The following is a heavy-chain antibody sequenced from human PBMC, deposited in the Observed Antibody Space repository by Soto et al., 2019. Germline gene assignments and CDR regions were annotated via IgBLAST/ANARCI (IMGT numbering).Heavy chain of an antibody. CDR1: GYTFTGYY. J-gene: IGHJ3*02. V-gene: IGHV1-2*04. CDR2: INPNSGGT. D-gene: IGHD3-22*01. CDR3: ARDHYDSSGYIAFDI. Sequence: ASVKVSCKASGYTFTGYYMHWVRQAPGQGLEWMGWINPNSGGTNYAQKFQGWVTMNRDTSISTAYMELSKVRSDYTAVYYCARDHYDSSGYIAFDIWGQGAMVTVPS.